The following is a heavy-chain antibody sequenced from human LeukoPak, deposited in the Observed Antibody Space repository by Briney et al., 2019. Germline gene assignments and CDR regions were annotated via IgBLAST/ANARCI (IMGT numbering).Heavy chain of an antibody. CDR1: GGSFSGYY. D-gene: IGHD2-21*02. Sequence: SETLSLTCAVYGGSFSGYYWSWIRQPPGKGLEWIGEINHSGSTNYNPSLKSRVTISVDTSKNQFSLKLSSVTAADTAVYYCARAAYCGGDCYSFDYWGQGTLVTVS. V-gene: IGHV4-34*01. CDR2: INHSGST. CDR3: ARAAYCGGDCYSFDY. J-gene: IGHJ4*02.